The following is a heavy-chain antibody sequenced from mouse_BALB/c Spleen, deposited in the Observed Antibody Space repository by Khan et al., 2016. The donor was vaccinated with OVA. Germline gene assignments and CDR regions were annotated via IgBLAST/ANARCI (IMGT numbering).Heavy chain of an antibody. Sequence: QVHVKQSGAELVRPGVSVKISCKGSGYTFTDFTMHWVKQSHAKSLEWIGVISTYYGDVTYNQKFKGKATMTVDKSSSTAYMELARLTSEDSAIYDCTRGGGNRFAYWGQGTLVTVSA. CDR1: GYTFTDFT. CDR3: TRGGGNRFAY. CDR2: ISTYYGDV. V-gene: IGHV1S137*01. J-gene: IGHJ3*01.